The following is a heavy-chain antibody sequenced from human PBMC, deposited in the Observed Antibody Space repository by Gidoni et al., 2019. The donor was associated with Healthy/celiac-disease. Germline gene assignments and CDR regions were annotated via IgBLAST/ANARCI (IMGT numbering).Heavy chain of an antibody. CDR3: ARGYSSSTSCYSLGIDP. CDR1: GYTFTSYD. J-gene: IGHJ5*02. Sequence: QVQLVQSGAEVKKPGASVKVSCNASGYTFTSYDIHWVRQATGQGLEGMGWMNTNSGNTGYAQKFQGRVTMTRNTSISTAYMELSSLRSADTAVYYCARGYSSSTSCYSLGIDPWGQGTLVTVSS. D-gene: IGHD2-2*01. CDR2: MNTNSGNT. V-gene: IGHV1-8*01.